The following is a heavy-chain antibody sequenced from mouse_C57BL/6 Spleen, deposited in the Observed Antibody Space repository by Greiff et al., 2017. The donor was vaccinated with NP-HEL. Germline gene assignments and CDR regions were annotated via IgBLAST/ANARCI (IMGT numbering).Heavy chain of an antibody. CDR2: IDPETGGT. CDR1: GYTFTDYE. D-gene: IGHD4-1*01. V-gene: IGHV1-15*01. Sequence: QVQLKESGAELVRPGASVTLSCKASGYTFTDYEIHWVKQTPVHGLEWIGAIDPETGGTAYNQKFKGKAILTADKSSSTAYMELRSLTSEDSAVYYCTRKAGILNWYFDVWGTGTTVTVSS. J-gene: IGHJ1*03. CDR3: TRKAGILNWYFDV.